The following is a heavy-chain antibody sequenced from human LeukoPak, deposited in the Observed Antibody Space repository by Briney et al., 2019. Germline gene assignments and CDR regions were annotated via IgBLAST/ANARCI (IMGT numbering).Heavy chain of an antibody. Sequence: GGSLRLSCAASGFTFSSYWMNWVRQTPGKGLEWVANIKQDGSEKSYVDSVKGRFTISRDNAKNSLFLQMNSLRAEDTAIYYCATYRQVLLPFESWGQGTLVTVSS. CDR1: GFTFSSYW. D-gene: IGHD2-8*02. J-gene: IGHJ4*02. CDR3: ATYRQVLLPFES. CDR2: IKQDGSEK. V-gene: IGHV3-7*03.